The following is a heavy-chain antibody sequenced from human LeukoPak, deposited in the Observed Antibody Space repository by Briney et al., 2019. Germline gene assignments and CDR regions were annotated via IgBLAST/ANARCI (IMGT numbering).Heavy chain of an antibody. J-gene: IGHJ6*02. CDR2: MNPNSGNT. Sequence: ASVKVSCEASGYIFTSYGFAWVRQATGQGLEWMGWMNPNSGNTGYAQKFQGRVTMTRNTSISTAYMELSSLRSEDTAVYYCARGSAPFYYYGMDVWGQGTTVTVSS. V-gene: IGHV1-8*02. CDR3: ARGSAPFYYYGMDV. CDR1: GYIFTSYG.